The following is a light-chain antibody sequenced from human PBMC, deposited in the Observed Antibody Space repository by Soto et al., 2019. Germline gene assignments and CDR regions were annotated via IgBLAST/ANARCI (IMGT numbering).Light chain of an antibody. CDR3: MQYNKWPLRT. Sequence: EIVLTQSPGTLSSSPGERATLSCRASQSVFSKLAWYQQRPGQAPTLLIFDASARAPGIPARFSGSGSGTEITLTINSLQSEDFGVYFCMQYNKWPLRTFGQGTKVDIK. CDR1: QSVFSK. CDR2: DAS. J-gene: IGKJ1*01. V-gene: IGKV3-15*01.